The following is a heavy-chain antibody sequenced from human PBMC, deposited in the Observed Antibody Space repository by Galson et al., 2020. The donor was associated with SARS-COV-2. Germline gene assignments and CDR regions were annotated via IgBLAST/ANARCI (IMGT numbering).Heavy chain of an antibody. J-gene: IGHJ1*01. CDR2: FDPEDGET. CDR1: GYTITELY. D-gene: IGHD5-12*01. V-gene: IGHV1-24*01. CDR3: ATARDGGYSAGSLQH. Sequence: ASVKVSCKVSGYTITELYMNRVRQDPGKELEWMGGFDPEDGETIYAQKFQGRVTMTEDTSTDTAYMELSSLRSEDTAVYYCATARDGGYSAGSLQHWGQGTLVTVSS.